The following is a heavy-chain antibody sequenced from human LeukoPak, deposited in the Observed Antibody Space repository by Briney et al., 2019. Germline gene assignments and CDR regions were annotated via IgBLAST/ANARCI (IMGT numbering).Heavy chain of an antibody. J-gene: IGHJ6*02. V-gene: IGHV3-73*01. Sequence: GGSLRLSCAASGFTFSGSTMHWVRQASGKGLEWVGRIRSKANNYATAYATSVKGRFTLSRDDSKNTAYLQMNSLKTEDTAVYYCIRGAASGSYYGFDVWGQGATVTISS. CDR1: GFTFSGST. CDR2: IRSKANNYAT. CDR3: IRGAASGSYYGFDV. D-gene: IGHD1-26*01.